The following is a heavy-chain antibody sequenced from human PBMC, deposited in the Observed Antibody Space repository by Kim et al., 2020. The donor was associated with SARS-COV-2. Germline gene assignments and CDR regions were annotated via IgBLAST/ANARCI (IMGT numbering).Heavy chain of an antibody. J-gene: IGHJ4*02. Sequence: TEYAASVKCRSTTSRDDSKSIAYLQMNSLKTEDTAVYYCTRDSLSSSLDYWGQGTLVTVSS. CDR2: T. CDR3: TRDSLSSSLDY. V-gene: IGHV3-49*02. D-gene: IGHD6-6*01.